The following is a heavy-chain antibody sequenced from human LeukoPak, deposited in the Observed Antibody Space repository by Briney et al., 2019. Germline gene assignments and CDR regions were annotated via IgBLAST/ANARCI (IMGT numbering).Heavy chain of an antibody. D-gene: IGHD1-14*01. V-gene: IGHV4-59*01. J-gene: IGHJ6*03. CDR3: ARYDHAPSYYYYYMDV. CDR1: GDSISRYY. Sequence: SETLSLTCTVSGDSISRYYWSWIRQSPGKGLEWIGYYGGRTTYNPSLKSRVTMSVDTSKNQFSLKLTSVAAADTAVYYCARYDHAPSYYYYYMDVWGKGTTVTVPS. CDR2: YYGGRT.